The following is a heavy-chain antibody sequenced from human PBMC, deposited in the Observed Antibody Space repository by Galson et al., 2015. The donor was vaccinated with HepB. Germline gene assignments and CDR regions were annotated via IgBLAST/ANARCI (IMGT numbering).Heavy chain of an antibody. V-gene: IGHV3-23*01. CDR2: ISGSGGTT. CDR1: GFTFNSYA. D-gene: IGHD2/OR15-2a*01. Sequence: SLRLSCAASGFTFNSYAISWVRQAPGKGLEWVSAISGSGGTTYYADSVRGRFTISRDNSKNTLYLQMNSLGAEDTAIYYCAKDGYERNFYKSCWFDYWGQGTLVTVSS. J-gene: IGHJ4*02. CDR3: AKDGYERNFYKSCWFDY.